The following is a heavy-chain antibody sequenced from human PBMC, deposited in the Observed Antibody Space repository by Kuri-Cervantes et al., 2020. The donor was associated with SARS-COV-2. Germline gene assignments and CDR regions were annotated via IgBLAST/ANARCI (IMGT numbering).Heavy chain of an antibody. CDR3: ARTYYDFWSGNGERYFDL. Sequence: GESLKISCAASGFTFSSYSMNWVRQAPGKGLEWVSSISSSGSTIYYADSVKGRFTISRDNAKDALYLQMNSLRAEDTAMYYCARTYYDFWSGNGERYFDLWGRGTLVTVSS. J-gene: IGHJ2*01. V-gene: IGHV3-21*04. CDR2: ISSSGSTI. CDR1: GFTFSSYS. D-gene: IGHD3-3*01.